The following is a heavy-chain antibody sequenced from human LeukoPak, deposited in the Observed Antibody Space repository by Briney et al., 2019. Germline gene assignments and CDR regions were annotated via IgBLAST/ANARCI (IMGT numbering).Heavy chain of an antibody. CDR3: AKGRRDGYNFDFDY. V-gene: IGHV3-23*01. J-gene: IGHJ4*02. CDR1: GFTFSSDA. D-gene: IGHD5-24*01. Sequence: PGGSLRLSCAASGFTFSSDAMSWVRQAPGKGLEWVSAISGSGGSTYYADSVKGRFTISRDNSKNTLYLQMNSLRAEDTAVYYCAKGRRDGYNFDFDYWGQGTLVTVSS. CDR2: ISGSGGST.